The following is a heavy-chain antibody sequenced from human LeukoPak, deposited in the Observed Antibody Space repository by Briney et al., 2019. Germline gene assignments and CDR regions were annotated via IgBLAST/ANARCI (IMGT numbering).Heavy chain of an antibody. J-gene: IGHJ6*02. V-gene: IGHV3-48*03. CDR2: ISSSGSTI. Sequence: PGGSLRLSCVASGFTFSSYEMNWVRQAPGKGLEWVSYISSSGSTIYYADSVKGRFTISRDNAKNSLYLQMNSLRAEDTAVYYCESIWDSSWDEYYYGMDVWGQGTTVTVSS. CDR3: ESIWDSSWDEYYYGMDV. D-gene: IGHD6-13*01. CDR1: GFTFSSYE.